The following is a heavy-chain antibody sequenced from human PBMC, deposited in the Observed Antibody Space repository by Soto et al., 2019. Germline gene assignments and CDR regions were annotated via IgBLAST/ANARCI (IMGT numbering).Heavy chain of an antibody. CDR3: ARPGAGYCISTSCSNDYSYGMDV. CDR1: RYTFTSYY. CDR2: INPSGGST. V-gene: IGHV1-46*01. J-gene: IGHJ6*02. Sequence: ASVKVSCKASRYTFTSYYMDWVRQAPGQGLEWMGIINPSGGSTIYAQKFQGRVTMTRDTSTSTVYMELSSLRSEDTAVYYCARPGAGYCISTSCSNDYSYGMDVWGQGTTVTVSS. D-gene: IGHD2-2*01.